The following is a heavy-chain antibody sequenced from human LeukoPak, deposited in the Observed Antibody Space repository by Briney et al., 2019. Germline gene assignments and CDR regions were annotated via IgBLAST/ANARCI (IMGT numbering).Heavy chain of an antibody. CDR2: ISSGGNT. CDR3: TRGSSGSLPFDY. V-gene: IGHV4-4*07. J-gene: IGHJ4*02. CDR1: GGSVRTYY. Sequence: SETLSLTCTVSGGSVRTYYWSWIRLPAGKGLEWIGRISSGGNTNYLPSLQSRVSMSLDTSKNQFSLQLSSVTAADTAVYYCTRGSSGSLPFDYWGQGTLVTVSS. D-gene: IGHD3-22*01.